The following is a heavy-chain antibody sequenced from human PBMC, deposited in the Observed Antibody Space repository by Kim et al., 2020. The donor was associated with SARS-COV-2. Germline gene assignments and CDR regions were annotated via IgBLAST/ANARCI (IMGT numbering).Heavy chain of an antibody. CDR3: ARLVSENSAVEY. V-gene: IGHV4-39*01. CDR1: GDSISSSGNY. CDR2: INYSGNT. Sequence: SETLSLTCTVSGDSISSSGNYWGWIRQPPGKGLEWIGSINYSGNTYYNPSLKSRVTISVDTSKNQFSLKMRSVTAADTAVYYCARLVSENSAVEYWGQGTLVTVSS. J-gene: IGHJ4*02. D-gene: IGHD3-10*01.